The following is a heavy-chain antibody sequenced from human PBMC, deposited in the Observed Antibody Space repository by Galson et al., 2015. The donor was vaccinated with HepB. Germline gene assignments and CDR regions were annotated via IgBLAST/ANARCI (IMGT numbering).Heavy chain of an antibody. CDR2: IFPADSDT. CDR3: ARHVYFDY. V-gene: IGHV5-51*01. Sequence: QSGAEVKKPGESLKISCEGSGYSFTTSWIAWVRQMPGKGLEWMGSIFPADSDTRYSPSFQGQVTISADKSISTAYLQWSSLKASDSAVYYCARHVYFDYWGQGTLVTVSS. J-gene: IGHJ4*02. CDR1: GYSFTTSW.